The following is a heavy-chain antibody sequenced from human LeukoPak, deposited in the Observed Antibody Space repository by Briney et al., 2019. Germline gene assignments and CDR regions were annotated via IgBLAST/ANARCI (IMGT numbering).Heavy chain of an antibody. Sequence: SQTLSLTCAISGDSVSSNSAAWNWIRQSPSRGLEWLGRTYYRSKWYNDYAVSVKSRITINPDTSKNQFSLQLSSVTAADTAVYYCARHGNMITIFGVVTPWAPLDYWGQGTLVTVSS. D-gene: IGHD3-3*01. V-gene: IGHV6-1*01. CDR2: TYYRSKWYN. J-gene: IGHJ4*02. CDR1: GDSVSSNSAA. CDR3: ARHGNMITIFGVVTPWAPLDY.